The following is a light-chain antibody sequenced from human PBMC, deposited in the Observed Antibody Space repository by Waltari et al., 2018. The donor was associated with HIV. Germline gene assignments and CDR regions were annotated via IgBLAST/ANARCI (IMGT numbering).Light chain of an antibody. CDR3: QEYETYSRT. J-gene: IGKJ1*01. CDR2: QTS. V-gene: IGKV1-5*03. CDR1: QPRNQW. Sequence: IQMTQSPSTLSASVGDRVTITCRACQPRNQWLAWYQQRPGKAPKLLIYQTSNVETGVPSRFGGSGSGTEFTLTINGLQPDDFATYYCQEYETYSRTFGQGTRVDIK.